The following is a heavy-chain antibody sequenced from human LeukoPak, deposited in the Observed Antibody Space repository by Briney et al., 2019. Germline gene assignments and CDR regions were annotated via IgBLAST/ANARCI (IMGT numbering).Heavy chain of an antibody. Sequence: GGSLRLSCAASGFTFSSYAMHWVRQAPGKGLEWVAVISYDGSNKYYADSVKGRFTISRDNSKNTLYLQMNSLRAEDTAVYYCARGQGYSGYDFYYWGQGTLVTVSS. D-gene: IGHD5-12*01. V-gene: IGHV3-30-3*01. CDR2: ISYDGSNK. CDR3: ARGQGYSGYDFYY. J-gene: IGHJ4*02. CDR1: GFTFSSYA.